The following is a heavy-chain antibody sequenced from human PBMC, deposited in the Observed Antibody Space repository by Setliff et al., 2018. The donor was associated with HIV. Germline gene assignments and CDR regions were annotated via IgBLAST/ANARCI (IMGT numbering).Heavy chain of an antibody. CDR3: ARVMIGYSGYDAFDY. CDR2: ISSSSSTI. D-gene: IGHD5-12*01. J-gene: IGHJ4*02. V-gene: IGHV3-48*04. CDR1: GFTFSSYS. Sequence: LRLSCAASGFTFSSYSMNWVRQAPGKGLEWVSYISSSSSTIYYADSVKGRFTISRDNAKNSLYLQMNSLRAEDTAVYYCARVMIGYSGYDAFDYWGQGTLVTVS.